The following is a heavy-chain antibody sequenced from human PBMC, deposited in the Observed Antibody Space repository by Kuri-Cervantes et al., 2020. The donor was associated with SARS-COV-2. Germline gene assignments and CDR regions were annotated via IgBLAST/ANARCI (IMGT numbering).Heavy chain of an antibody. CDR3: SRTSGRYFDWSHI. V-gene: IGHV4-4*07. Sequence: GSLRLSCAVSGGSISSYYMSWIRQPAGKGLEWIGRIYTSGSTNYNPSLKSRVTISVDTSKNQFSLKLSYVTAADTAVYYCSRTSGRYFDWSHIWGQGTLVTVSS. D-gene: IGHD3-9*01. J-gene: IGHJ5*02. CDR1: GGSISSYY. CDR2: IYTSGST.